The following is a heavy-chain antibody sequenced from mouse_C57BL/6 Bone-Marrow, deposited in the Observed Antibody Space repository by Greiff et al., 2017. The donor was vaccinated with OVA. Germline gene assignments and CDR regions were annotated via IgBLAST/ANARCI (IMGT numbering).Heavy chain of an antibody. CDR2: ISSGSSTI. Sequence: EVQVVESGGGLVKPGGSLKLSCAASGFTFSDYGMHWVRQAPEKGLEWVAYISSGSSTIYYADTVKGRFTISRDNAKNTLFLQMTSLRSEDAAMYYSAWTGGNSPYYYAMDYWGQGTSVTVSS. CDR3: AWTGGNSPYYYAMDY. V-gene: IGHV5-17*01. CDR1: GFTFSDYG. J-gene: IGHJ4*01. D-gene: IGHD1-1*01.